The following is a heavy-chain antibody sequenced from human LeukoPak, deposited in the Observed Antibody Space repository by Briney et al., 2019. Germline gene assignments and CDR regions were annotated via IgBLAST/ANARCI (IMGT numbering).Heavy chain of an antibody. CDR1: GFTFSIYA. V-gene: IGHV3-23*01. CDR3: AKGGIAAAGNIFDY. Sequence: GGSLRLSCAVSGFTFSIYAMAWVRQAPGKGLEWVSGISDQTYYADSVRGRFTISRDNSKNTLYLQMNSLRAEDTAVYYCAKGGIAAAGNIFDYWGQGTLVTVSS. D-gene: IGHD6-13*01. J-gene: IGHJ4*02. CDR2: ISDQT.